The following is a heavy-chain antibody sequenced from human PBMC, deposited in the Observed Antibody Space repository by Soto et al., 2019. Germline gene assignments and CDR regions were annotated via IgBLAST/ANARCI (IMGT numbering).Heavy chain of an antibody. V-gene: IGHV4-30-2*01. CDR3: DRVPDH. CDR2: IYHSGST. Sequence: QLQLQQSGSGLVKPAETLSLTCAVSAGSIPRGGYSWSWIRQPPGKGLEWIGYIYHSGSTYYNTALKSRVTISVDRFTNQFSLKLSSVTAADTAVSYWDRVPDHRGQGTLCTVSA. J-gene: IGHJ4*02. CDR1: AGSIPRGGYS. D-gene: IGHD2-2*01.